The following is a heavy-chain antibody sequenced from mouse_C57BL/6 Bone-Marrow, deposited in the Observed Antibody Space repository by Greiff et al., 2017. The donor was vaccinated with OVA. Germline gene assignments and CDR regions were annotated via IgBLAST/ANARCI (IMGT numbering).Heavy chain of an antibody. V-gene: IGHV2-2*01. CDR3: ARKITTVAPYAMDY. D-gene: IGHD1-1*01. Sequence: QVQLQQSGPGLVQPSQSLSITCTVSGFSLTSYGVHWVRQSPGKGLEWLGVIWSGGSTDYYAAFISRLSISKDNSKSQVFFKMNSLQADDTAIYYCARKITTVAPYAMDYWGQGTSVTVSS. CDR2: IWSGGST. CDR1: GFSLTSYG. J-gene: IGHJ4*01.